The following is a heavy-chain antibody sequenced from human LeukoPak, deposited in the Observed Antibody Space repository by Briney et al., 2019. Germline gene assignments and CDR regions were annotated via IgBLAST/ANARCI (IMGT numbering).Heavy chain of an antibody. V-gene: IGHV4-39*01. D-gene: IGHD3-22*01. J-gene: IGHJ5*02. Sequence: SETLSLTCTVSGGSISSSSYYWGWIRQPPGQGLEWIGSIYYSGSTYYNPSLKSRVTISVDTSKNQFSLKLSSVTAADTAVYYCARRNYYDSSGYYYLWFDPWGQGTLVTVSS. CDR3: ARRNYYDSSGYYYLWFDP. CDR2: IYYSGST. CDR1: GGSISSSSYY.